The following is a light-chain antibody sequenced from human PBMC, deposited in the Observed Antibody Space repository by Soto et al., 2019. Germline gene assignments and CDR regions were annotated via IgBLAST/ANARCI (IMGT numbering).Light chain of an antibody. V-gene: IGKV1-39*01. J-gene: IGKJ1*01. CDR1: QSVRDY. Sequence: IQMIQSPFSLFASVGDRVTLTCQASQSVRDYVTWYQQRPGKAPNLLIYAASTLHSGVPSRFSGSGSGTFFTLTINGLQPEDFATYYCQQSYITPRIFGQGTKVEV. CDR2: AAS. CDR3: QQSYITPRI.